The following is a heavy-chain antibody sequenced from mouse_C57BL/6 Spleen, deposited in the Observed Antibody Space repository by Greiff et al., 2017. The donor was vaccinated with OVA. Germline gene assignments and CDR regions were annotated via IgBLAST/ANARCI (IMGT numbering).Heavy chain of an antibody. D-gene: IGHD1-1*01. CDR3: ARDTTVVASD. CDR1: GYTFTSYW. J-gene: IGHJ2*01. Sequence: VQLQQPGAELVKPGASVKMSCKASGYTFTSYWITWVKQRPGQGLEWIGDIYPGSGSANYNEKFKSKATLTVDTSSSTAYMQLSSLTSEDSAVYYCARDTTVVASDWGQGTTLTVSS. CDR2: IYPGSGSA. V-gene: IGHV1-55*01.